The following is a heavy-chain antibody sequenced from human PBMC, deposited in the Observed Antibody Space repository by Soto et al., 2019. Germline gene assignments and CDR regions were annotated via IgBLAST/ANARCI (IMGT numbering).Heavy chain of an antibody. J-gene: IGHJ1*01. CDR2: ISSSGSSI. D-gene: IGHD3-10*01. V-gene: IGHV3-21*01. CDR3: ARDLSPAGASGELFRGLLEY. CDR1: GFTFSSYS. Sequence: PGGSLRLSCAASGFTFSSYSMNWVRQAPGKGLEWVASISSSGSSISYADAVKGRLTISRDNAKDSVFLEMNRLRAEDTAVYYCARDLSPAGASGELFRGLLEYWGQGTQVTVSS.